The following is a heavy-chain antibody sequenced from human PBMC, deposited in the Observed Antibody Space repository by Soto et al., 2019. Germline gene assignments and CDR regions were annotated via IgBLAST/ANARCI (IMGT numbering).Heavy chain of an antibody. V-gene: IGHV1-69*13. J-gene: IGHJ6*02. CDR1: GGTFSSYA. CDR3: ARGGIAARHGMDV. D-gene: IGHD6-6*01. Sequence: VASVKVSCKASGGTFSSYAISWVRQAPGQGLEWMGGIIPIFGTANYAQKFQGRVTITADESTSTAYMELSSLRSEDTAVHYCARGGIAARHGMDVWGQGTTVTVSS. CDR2: IIPIFGTA.